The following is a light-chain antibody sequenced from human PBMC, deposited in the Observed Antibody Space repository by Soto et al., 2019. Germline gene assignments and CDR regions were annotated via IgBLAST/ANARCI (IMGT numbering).Light chain of an antibody. J-gene: IGKJ5*01. CDR1: QSVSSY. V-gene: IGKV3-20*01. CDR3: QQFGTSPTIT. CDR2: AAS. Sequence: EIVLTQSPATLSLSPGQMSTLSCRASQSVSSYLAWYQQKPGQAPRLLIYAASSRATGIPDSFSGSGSGTDFTLTINRLLTEDSAVYYCQQFGTSPTITFGQGTRLEIK.